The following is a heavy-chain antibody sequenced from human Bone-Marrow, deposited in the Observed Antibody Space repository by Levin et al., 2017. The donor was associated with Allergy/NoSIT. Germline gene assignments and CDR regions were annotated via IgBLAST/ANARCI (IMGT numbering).Heavy chain of an antibody. CDR3: ARDRYYYGSGSYYTYYYGMDV. CDR2: IYYSGST. D-gene: IGHD3-10*01. J-gene: IGHJ6*02. Sequence: NTSETLSLTCTVSGGSISSYYWSWIRQPPGKGLEWIGYIYYSGSTNYNPSLKSRVTISVDTSKNQFSLKLSSVTAADTAVYYCARDRYYYGSGSYYTYYYGMDVWGQGTTVTVSS. V-gene: IGHV4-59*01. CDR1: GGSISSYY.